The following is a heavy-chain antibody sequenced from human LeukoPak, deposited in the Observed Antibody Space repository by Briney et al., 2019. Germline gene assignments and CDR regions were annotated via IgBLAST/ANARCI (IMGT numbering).Heavy chain of an antibody. CDR3: VRDVLYYYGAERLFWFDP. D-gene: IGHD3-10*01. V-gene: IGHV3-48*01. J-gene: IGHJ5*02. CDR1: GFTFSTYS. Sequence: PGGSLRLSCAASGFTFSTYSMNWVRQAPGKGLEWVSYISSSSSIMYYADSVKGRFTISRDNAKNSMYLLMNSLRVEDTAVYYCVRDVLYYYGAERLFWFDPWGQGTLVTVSS. CDR2: ISSSSSIM.